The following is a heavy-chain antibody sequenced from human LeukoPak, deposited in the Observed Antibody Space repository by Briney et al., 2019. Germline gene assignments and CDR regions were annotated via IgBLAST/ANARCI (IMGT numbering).Heavy chain of an antibody. Sequence: GGSLRLSCAASGFTFSTYWMHWVRQAPGKGLVWVSRTNSDGSSTNYADSVKGRFTISRDNAKNTLYLQMNSLRAEDTAVYYCARDYGEGGYYFDYWGQGTLVTVSS. D-gene: IGHD4-17*01. CDR1: GFTFSTYW. V-gene: IGHV3-74*01. CDR2: TNSDGSST. CDR3: ARDYGEGGYYFDY. J-gene: IGHJ4*02.